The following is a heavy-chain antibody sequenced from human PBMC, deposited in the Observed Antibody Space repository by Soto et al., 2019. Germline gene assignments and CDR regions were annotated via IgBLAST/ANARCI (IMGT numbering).Heavy chain of an antibody. CDR2: ISYGGSNK. CDR1: GLTFSRYA. Sequence: QVQLVESGGGVVHAGRSLRLSCAASGLTFSRYAMHWVRQAPGKGLEWVALISYGGSNKDYADSVRGRFTICRDNSNNTLYLQMNSLRAEDTAVYYCSRDPEGYSGFDYPAYWGQGTLVTVSS. V-gene: IGHV3-30-3*01. CDR3: SRDPEGYSGFDYPAY. D-gene: IGHD5-12*01. J-gene: IGHJ4*02.